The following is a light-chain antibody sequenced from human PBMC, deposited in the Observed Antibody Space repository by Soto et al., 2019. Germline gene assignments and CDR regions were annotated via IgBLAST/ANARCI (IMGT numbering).Light chain of an antibody. Sequence: QSVLTQPRSVSGSPRQSVTISCTGTSSDIADYDYVSWYQQHPDKVPKLMIYDVNRRPSGVPDRFSGSKSANTASLTISGLQAEDEADYYCCSYAGTYTLVFGGGTKLTVL. V-gene: IGLV2-11*01. CDR1: SSDIADYDY. J-gene: IGLJ2*01. CDR2: DVN. CDR3: CSYAGTYTLV.